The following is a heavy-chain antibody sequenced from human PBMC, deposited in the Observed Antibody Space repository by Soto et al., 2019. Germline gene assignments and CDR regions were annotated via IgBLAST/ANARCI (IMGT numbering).Heavy chain of an antibody. J-gene: IGHJ4*02. CDR2: ISHSGST. V-gene: IGHV4-30-2*01. CDR1: GGSISSGGYS. Sequence: QLQLQESGSGLVKPSQTLSLTCAVSGGSISSGGYSWSWIRQPPGKGLEWIGYISHSGSTYYNPALKSRVPLSVDRSQNQFSLKLSSVTAADTAVYYCAAGGGLPRYYWGQGTLVTVSS. D-gene: IGHD5-12*01. CDR3: AAGGGLPRYY.